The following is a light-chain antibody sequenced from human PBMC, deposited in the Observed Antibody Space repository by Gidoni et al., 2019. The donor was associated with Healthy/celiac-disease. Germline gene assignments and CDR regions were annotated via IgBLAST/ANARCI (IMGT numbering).Light chain of an antibody. CDR2: GAS. V-gene: IGKV3-20*01. CDR1: QSVSSSY. Sequence: EIVLTQSPGTLSLSPGERATLSCRASQSVSSSYLAWYQQKPGQAPQLLIYGASSRATGIPDRFSGSGSGTDFTLTISRLEPEDFAVYYCQQYGSSPPVTFXGXTKVXIK. CDR3: QQYGSSPPVT. J-gene: IGKJ4*01.